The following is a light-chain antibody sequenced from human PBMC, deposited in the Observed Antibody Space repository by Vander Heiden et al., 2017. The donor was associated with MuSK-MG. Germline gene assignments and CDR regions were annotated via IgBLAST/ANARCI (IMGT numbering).Light chain of an antibody. CDR2: EVS. J-gene: IGLJ1*01. CDR3: TSYTGSSTLYV. V-gene: IGLV2-14*01. CDR1: SSDVGRYNY. Sequence: QSALTQPASVSGSPGQSLTISCTGASSDVGRYNYVSWYQQHPGQAPKLMIYEVSKRPSGVSNRFSGSKSGSTASLTISGLQAEDEADYYCTSYTGSSTLYVFGTGTKVTVL.